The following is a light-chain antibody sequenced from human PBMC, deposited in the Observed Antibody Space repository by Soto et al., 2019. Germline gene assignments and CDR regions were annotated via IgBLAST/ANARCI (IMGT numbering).Light chain of an antibody. CDR3: QERSKWPSLS. CDR1: QSVSTY. CDR2: DAS. V-gene: IGKV3-11*01. J-gene: IGKJ4*01. Sequence: EIVLIQSPPSLSLSAGERAKLSCRASQSVSTYLAWYQHKAGQAPRLLIYDASNRASGVPARFSGSGSETDFTLTIDSLEPEDSAIYFCQERSKWPSLSFGGGTKVDIK.